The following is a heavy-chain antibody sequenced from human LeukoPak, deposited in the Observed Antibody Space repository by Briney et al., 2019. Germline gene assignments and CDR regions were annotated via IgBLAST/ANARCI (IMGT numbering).Heavy chain of an antibody. Sequence: PGGSLRLSCAVSGFPFSSYEMNWVRQAPGKGLEWVSNIASSGRNIYYADSVKGRFSISGDNAKSSLYLQMNSLRVEDTAIYYCALLAVASDFDYWGQGALVTVSS. CDR2: IASSGRNI. V-gene: IGHV3-48*03. CDR3: ALLAVASDFDY. CDR1: GFPFSSYE. D-gene: IGHD6-19*01. J-gene: IGHJ4*02.